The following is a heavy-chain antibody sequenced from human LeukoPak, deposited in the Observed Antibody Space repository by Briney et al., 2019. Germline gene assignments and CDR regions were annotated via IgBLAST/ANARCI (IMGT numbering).Heavy chain of an antibody. Sequence: GGSLRLSCAASGLAFSAYKMHWVRQAPRKGLVWVSRIFTDGYTTDYADFVQGRFTASRDNTKNTWSLEMNSLRAEDTAVYYCVVGGSPGYWGQGTLVTVSS. CDR2: IFTDGYTT. J-gene: IGHJ4*02. D-gene: IGHD2-15*01. CDR3: VVGGSPGY. CDR1: GLAFSAYK. V-gene: IGHV3-74*01.